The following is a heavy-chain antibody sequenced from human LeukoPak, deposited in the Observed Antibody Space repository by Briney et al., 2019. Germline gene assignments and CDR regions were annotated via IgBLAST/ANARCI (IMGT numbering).Heavy chain of an antibody. D-gene: IGHD2/OR15-2a*01. Sequence: KPGGSLRLSCAASGFTFSDYYMSWIRQAPGKGLEWVSYISSSGSTIYYADSVKGRFTISRDDAKNSLYLQMNSLRAEDTALYYCAKGVSEGNYYFDYWGQGTLVTVSS. CDR1: GFTFSDYY. CDR2: ISSSGSTI. CDR3: AKGVSEGNYYFDY. V-gene: IGHV3-11*01. J-gene: IGHJ4*02.